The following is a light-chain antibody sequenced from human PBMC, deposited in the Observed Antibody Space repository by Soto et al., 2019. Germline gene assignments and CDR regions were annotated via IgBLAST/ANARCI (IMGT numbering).Light chain of an antibody. Sequence: QSVLTQPPSVSGAPGQRVTISCTGSSSNIGAGYDVRRYQQLPGTAPKLLIFSNNNRPSGVPDRFSGSKSGTSASLAITGLQAEDEADYYCQSYDSSLSGYVAFGGGTKLPVL. V-gene: IGLV1-40*01. CDR3: QSYDSSLSGYVA. CDR1: SSNIGAGYD. J-gene: IGLJ2*01. CDR2: SNN.